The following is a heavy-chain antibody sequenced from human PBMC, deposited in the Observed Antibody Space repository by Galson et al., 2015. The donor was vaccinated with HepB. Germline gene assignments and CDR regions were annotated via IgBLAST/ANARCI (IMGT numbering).Heavy chain of an antibody. Sequence: SVKVSCKASGYTFTSYYMHWVRQAPGQGLEWMGIINPSGGSTSYAQKFQGRVTMTRDTSTSTVYMELSSLRSEDTAVYYCARDPLSRGYSYGLIGPDGMDVWGQGTTVTVSS. J-gene: IGHJ6*02. CDR1: GYTFTSYY. V-gene: IGHV1-46*01. CDR3: ARDPLSRGYSYGLIGPDGMDV. CDR2: INPSGGST. D-gene: IGHD5-18*01.